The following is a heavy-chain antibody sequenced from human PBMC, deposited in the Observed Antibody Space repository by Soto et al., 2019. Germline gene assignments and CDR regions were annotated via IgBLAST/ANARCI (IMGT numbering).Heavy chain of an antibody. V-gene: IGHV3-23*01. D-gene: IGHD6-13*01. J-gene: IGHJ4*02. CDR3: AKNDIAAAEMSDY. CDR1: EGNCSSHA. CDR2: ISGSGGST. Sequence: SLRLSCAASEGNCSSHAGRRIRQATRKGLEWISAISGSGGSTYYADSVKGRFTISRDNSKNTLYLQMNSLRAEDTALYYCAKNDIAAAEMSDYWGQGTLVTVSS.